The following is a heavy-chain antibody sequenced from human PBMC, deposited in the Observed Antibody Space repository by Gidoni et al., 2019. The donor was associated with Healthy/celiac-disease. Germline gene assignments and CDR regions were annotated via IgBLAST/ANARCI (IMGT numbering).Heavy chain of an antibody. V-gene: IGHV3-30-3*01. CDR1: GFTFSRYA. CDR3: ARDGRGSRSIVVVVAAPLHYGMDV. J-gene: IGHJ6*02. CDR2: KSYDGSNK. D-gene: IGHD2-15*01. Sequence: QVQLVESGGGVVQPGRSLSLSCAASGFTFSRYAMHWVRQAPGKGLEWVAVKSYDGSNKYYADSVKGRFTISRDNSKNTLYLQMNSLRAEDTAVYYCARDGRGSRSIVVVVAAPLHYGMDVWGQGTTVTVSS.